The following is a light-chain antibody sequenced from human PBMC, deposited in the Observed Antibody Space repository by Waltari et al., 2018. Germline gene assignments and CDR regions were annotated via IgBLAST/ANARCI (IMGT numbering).Light chain of an antibody. J-gene: IGKJ1*01. Sequence: EIVLTQSPDTLSLSPGERATLSCRTSQSVSSTYLAGYQQKPGQAPRLLMSGASNRATGIPDRFSGSGSGSDFTLTISRLEPEDFATYYCQQSYSTPWTFGQGTKVEIK. V-gene: IGKV3-20*01. CDR2: GAS. CDR1: QSVSSTY. CDR3: QQSYSTPWT.